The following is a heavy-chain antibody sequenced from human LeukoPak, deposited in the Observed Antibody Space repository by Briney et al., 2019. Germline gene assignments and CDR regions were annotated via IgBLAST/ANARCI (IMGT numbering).Heavy chain of an antibody. Sequence: ASVMVSCKASGYTFTSYDINWVRQATGQGLEWMGWMNPNSGNTGYAQKFQGRVTMTRNTSISTAYMELSSLRSEDTAVYYCARGKSLNYYYYGMDVWGQGTTVTVSS. CDR1: GYTFTSYD. V-gene: IGHV1-8*01. CDR2: MNPNSGNT. J-gene: IGHJ6*02. CDR3: ARGKSLNYYYYGMDV.